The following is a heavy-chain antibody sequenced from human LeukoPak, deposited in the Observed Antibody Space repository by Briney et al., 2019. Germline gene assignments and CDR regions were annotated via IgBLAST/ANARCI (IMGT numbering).Heavy chain of an antibody. J-gene: IGHJ4*02. V-gene: IGHV3-49*04. CDR1: GFSFDVYG. CDR2: IRSKAYGGTT. D-gene: IGHD2-15*01. Sequence: GGSLRLSCTASGFSFDVYGMSWVRQAPGKGLEWIGFIRSKAYGGTTEYAASVKGRFTISRDDSKSIAYLQMNSLKTEDTAVYYCTRDPPREVADYWGQGTLVTVSS. CDR3: TRDPPREVADY.